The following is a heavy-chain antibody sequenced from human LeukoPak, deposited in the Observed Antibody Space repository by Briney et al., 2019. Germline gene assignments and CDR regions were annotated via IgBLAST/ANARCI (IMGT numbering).Heavy chain of an antibody. Sequence: KASETLSLTCAVYGGSFSCYYWSWIRQPPGKGLEWIGEINPSGGTNYNPSLKSRITISVDTSKNQFSLKLSSVTAADTAVYYYARGLRGGYWGQGTLVTVSS. D-gene: IGHD5-12*01. V-gene: IGHV4-34*01. CDR1: GGSFSCYY. J-gene: IGHJ4*02. CDR2: INPSGGT. CDR3: ARGLRGGY.